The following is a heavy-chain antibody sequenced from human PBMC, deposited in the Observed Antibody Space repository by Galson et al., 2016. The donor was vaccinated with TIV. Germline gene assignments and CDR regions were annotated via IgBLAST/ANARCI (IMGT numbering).Heavy chain of an antibody. CDR2: VRYDGSHK. CDR3: AKGMAIFGVIPPWGGMDV. Sequence: LRLSCAAPGFTFSTYVMHWVRQAPGKGLEWVAFVRYDGSHKNYADSVKGRFTISRDNSKYTLYLQMNSLRAEDTAVYYCAKGMAIFGVIPPWGGMDVWGQGTTVTVSS. D-gene: IGHD3-3*01. J-gene: IGHJ6*02. CDR1: GFTFSTYV. V-gene: IGHV3-30*02.